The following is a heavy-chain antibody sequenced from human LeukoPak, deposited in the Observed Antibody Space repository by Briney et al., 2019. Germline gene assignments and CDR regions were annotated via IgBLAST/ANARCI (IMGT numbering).Heavy chain of an antibody. CDR3: ARGPTPSYYYGSGSYYSLDF. V-gene: IGHV3-7*01. D-gene: IGHD3-10*01. J-gene: IGHJ4*02. CDR1: GFTFNSYW. Sequence: GPLRLSCAASGFTFNSYWMSWVRQTPGKGLEWVANIKQDGSEEYYVGSVKGRFTVSRDNAKSSLFLQMNSLRVEDTAVYYCARGPTPSYYYGSGSYYSLDFWGQGTLVTVSS. CDR2: IKQDGSEE.